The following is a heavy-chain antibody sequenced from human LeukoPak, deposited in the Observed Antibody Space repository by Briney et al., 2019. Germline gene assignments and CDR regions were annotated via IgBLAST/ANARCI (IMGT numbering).Heavy chain of an antibody. CDR1: GGSISSYY. V-gene: IGHV4-4*07. Sequence: SETLSLTCTVSGGSISSYYWSWIRQPAGKGLEWIGRIYTSGSTNYNPSLKSRVAMSVDTSKNQFSLKLSSVTAADTAVYYCARGCLYYDFWSGYYDAPYAFDIWGQGTMVTVSS. CDR2: IYTSGST. CDR3: ARGCLYYDFWSGYYDAPYAFDI. D-gene: IGHD3-3*01. J-gene: IGHJ3*02.